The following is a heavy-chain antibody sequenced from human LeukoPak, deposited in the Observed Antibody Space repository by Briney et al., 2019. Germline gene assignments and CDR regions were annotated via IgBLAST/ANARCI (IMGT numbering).Heavy chain of an antibody. J-gene: IGHJ4*02. CDR1: GGSISSYY. Sequence: PSETLSLTCTVSGGSISSYYWSWIRQPPGKGLEWIGYIYYSGSTNYNPSLKSRVTISVDTSKNQFSLKLSSVTAADTAVYYCARVEMAIIRAFDYWGQGTLVTVSS. D-gene: IGHD5-24*01. CDR2: IYYSGST. CDR3: ARVEMAIIRAFDY. V-gene: IGHV4-59*08.